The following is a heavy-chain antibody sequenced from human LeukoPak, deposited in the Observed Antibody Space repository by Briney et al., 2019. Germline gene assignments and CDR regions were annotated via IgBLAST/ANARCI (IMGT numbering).Heavy chain of an antibody. Sequence: ASVKVSCKASGYTFTSYGISWVRQAPGQGLEWMGWISAYNGNTNYAQKLQGRVTMTTDTSTSTAYMELRSLRSDDTAVYYCAREEQLVPPYYHYYMDVWGKGTTVTVSS. CDR3: AREEQLVPPYYHYYMDV. D-gene: IGHD6-6*01. J-gene: IGHJ6*03. CDR1: GYTFTSYG. V-gene: IGHV1-18*01. CDR2: ISAYNGNT.